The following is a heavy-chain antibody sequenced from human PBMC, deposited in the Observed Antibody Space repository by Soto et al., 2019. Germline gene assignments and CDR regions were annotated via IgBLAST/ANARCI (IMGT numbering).Heavy chain of an antibody. D-gene: IGHD4-17*01. CDR2: ISAYNGNT. J-gene: IGHJ4*02. CDR1: GYTFTSYG. CDR3: ARMRPDYGDYYFDY. V-gene: IGHV1-18*01. Sequence: ASVKVSCKASGYTFTSYGSSWVRQAPGQGLEWMGWISAYNGNTNYAQKLQGRVTMTTDTSTSTAYMELRSLRSDDTAVYYCARMRPDYGDYYFDYWGQGTLVTVSS.